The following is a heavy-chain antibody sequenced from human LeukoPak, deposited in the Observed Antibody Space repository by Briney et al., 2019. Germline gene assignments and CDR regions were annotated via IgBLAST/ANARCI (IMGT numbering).Heavy chain of an antibody. CDR2: IYTSGST. J-gene: IGHJ5*02. V-gene: IGHV4-4*07. Sequence: SETLSLTCAVYGGSFSGYYWSWIRQPAGKGLEWIGRIYTSGSTNYNPSLKSRVTISVDTSKNQFSLNLSSVTAADTAVYYCAREDYSYPTSGPFDPWGQGTLVTVSS. CDR1: GGSFSGYY. D-gene: IGHD4-11*01. CDR3: AREDYSYPTSGPFDP.